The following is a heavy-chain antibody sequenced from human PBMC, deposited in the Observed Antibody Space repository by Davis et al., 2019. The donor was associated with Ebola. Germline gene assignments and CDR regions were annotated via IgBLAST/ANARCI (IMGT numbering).Heavy chain of an antibody. Sequence: SETLSLTCTVSGGSVSSGYYYWSWVRQPPGKGLEWIGYIYYSGSTNYNPSLKSRVTISVDTSKNQFSLKLSSVTAADTAVYYCARVGGITGVDYWGQGTLVTVSS. J-gene: IGHJ4*02. CDR3: ARVGGITGVDY. V-gene: IGHV4-61*01. CDR2: IYYSGST. CDR1: GGSVSSGYYY. D-gene: IGHD7-27*01.